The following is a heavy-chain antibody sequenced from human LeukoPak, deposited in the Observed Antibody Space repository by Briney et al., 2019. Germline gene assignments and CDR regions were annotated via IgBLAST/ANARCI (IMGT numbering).Heavy chain of an antibody. Sequence: GGSLRLSCAASGFTFSSYAMSWVRQAPGXELEWVSAISGSGGSTYCADSVKGRFTISRDNSKNTLYLQMNSLRAEDTAVYYCAKGWRGYDFFDYWGQGTLVTVSS. CDR1: GFTFSSYA. CDR2: ISGSGGST. J-gene: IGHJ4*02. D-gene: IGHD5-12*01. V-gene: IGHV3-23*01. CDR3: AKGWRGYDFFDY.